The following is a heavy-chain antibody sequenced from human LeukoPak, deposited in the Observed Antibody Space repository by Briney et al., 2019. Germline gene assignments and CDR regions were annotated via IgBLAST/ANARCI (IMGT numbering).Heavy chain of an antibody. CDR1: GFTLSRYW. D-gene: IGHD3-10*02. Sequence: GGSLRLSCAVSGFTLSRYWMSWVRQAPGKGPEWVANINQDGSVKYYVDSVKGRFTISRDSATNSLYLQMNSLRAEDTAVYYCTRDSQDSYVYYMVVWGKGTTVTVSS. J-gene: IGHJ6*03. V-gene: IGHV3-7*01. CDR3: TRDSQDSYVYYMVV. CDR2: INQDGSVK.